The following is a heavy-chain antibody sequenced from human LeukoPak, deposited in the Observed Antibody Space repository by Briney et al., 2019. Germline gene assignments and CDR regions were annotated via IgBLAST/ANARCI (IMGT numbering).Heavy chain of an antibody. CDR2: IYYSGST. J-gene: IGHJ4*02. CDR1: GGSISGYY. Sequence: SETLSLTCTVSGGSISGYYWSWIRQPPGKGLEWIGYIYYSGSTNYNPSLKSRVTISVDTSKNQFSLKLSSVTAADTAVYYCARLGGGGRDYWGQGTLVTVSS. V-gene: IGHV4-59*08. CDR3: ARLGGGGRDY. D-gene: IGHD4-23*01.